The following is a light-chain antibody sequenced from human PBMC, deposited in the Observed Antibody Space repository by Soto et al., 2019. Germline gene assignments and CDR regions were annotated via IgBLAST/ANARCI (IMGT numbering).Light chain of an antibody. Sequence: QSALTQPRSVSGYPGQSVTISCTGTSSDVGHYDYVSWYQQHPAKAPNLIIYDVNNRPSGVPNRFSGSKSGNTASLTISGLPAEDEADYYCCSYAGSRSPYVFGTGTKLTVL. CDR1: SSDVGHYDY. J-gene: IGLJ1*01. V-gene: IGLV2-11*01. CDR3: CSYAGSRSPYV. CDR2: DVN.